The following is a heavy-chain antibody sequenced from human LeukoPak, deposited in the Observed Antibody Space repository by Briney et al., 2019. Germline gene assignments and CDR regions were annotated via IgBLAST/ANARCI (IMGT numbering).Heavy chain of an antibody. J-gene: IGHJ4*02. V-gene: IGHV4-39*01. D-gene: IGHD1-20*01. Sequence: SETLSLTCTVSGGSISISNYYWGWNRQPPGKELEWIGSIYYSGSTYYSPSLKSRVTISVDTSKNQFSLKLNSVTAADTAVYYCATLSGTNLDFDYWGQGTLATVSS. CDR1: GGSISISNYY. CDR3: ATLSGTNLDFDY. CDR2: IYYSGST.